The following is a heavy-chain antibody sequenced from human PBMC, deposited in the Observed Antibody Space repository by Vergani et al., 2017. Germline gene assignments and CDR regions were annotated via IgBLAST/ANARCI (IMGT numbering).Heavy chain of an antibody. J-gene: IGHJ5*02. CDR3: ARINYYGSSGYSLTRWHNWFDP. CDR1: GFIFSHYW. Sequence: EVQLVESGGGLVQPGGSLRLSCAASGFIFSHYWMSWVRPAPGKGLEWVANINQDGSEKYYVDSVKGRFTSSRDNAKNSLYLQMNSLRAEDTALYYCARINYYGSSGYSLTRWHNWFDPWGQGTLITFSS. D-gene: IGHD3-22*01. V-gene: IGHV3-7*01. CDR2: INQDGSEK.